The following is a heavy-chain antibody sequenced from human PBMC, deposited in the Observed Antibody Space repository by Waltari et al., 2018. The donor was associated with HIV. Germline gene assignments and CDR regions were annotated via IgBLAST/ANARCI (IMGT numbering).Heavy chain of an antibody. J-gene: IGHJ4*02. Sequence: EVQLVETGGDLIQPGGSLRLSCAASGFRVRSHYMSWVRQARGKGLEWVSVIYSGGRTYYADSVQGRFTISRDISKNTIYLQMNSLRAEDTAMYYCARGVAVAGRFDYWGQGTLVTVSS. CDR1: GFRVRSHY. CDR2: IYSGGRT. D-gene: IGHD6-19*01. CDR3: ARGVAVAGRFDY. V-gene: IGHV3-53*02.